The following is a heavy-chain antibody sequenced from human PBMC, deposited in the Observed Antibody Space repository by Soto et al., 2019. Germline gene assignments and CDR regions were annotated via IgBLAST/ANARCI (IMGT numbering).Heavy chain of an antibody. J-gene: IGHJ3*02. CDR3: ATWTYYDFWSGYDAFDI. CDR2: IYYSGST. V-gene: IGHV4-39*01. Sequence: SETLSLTCTVSGGSISSSSYYWGWIRQPPGKGLEWIGSIYYSGSTYYNPSLKSRVTISVDTSKNQFSRKLSSVTAADTAVYYCATWTYYDFWSGYDAFDIWGQGTMVTVSS. D-gene: IGHD3-3*01. CDR1: GGSISSSSYY.